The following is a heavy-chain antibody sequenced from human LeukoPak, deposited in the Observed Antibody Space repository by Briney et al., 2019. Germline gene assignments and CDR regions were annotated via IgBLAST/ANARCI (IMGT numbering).Heavy chain of an antibody. V-gene: IGHV3-21*01. CDR2: ISSSSSYI. CDR1: GFIFSSYN. J-gene: IGHJ4*02. CDR3: ARTTGILTGPDY. D-gene: IGHD3-9*01. Sequence: PGRSLRLSCAASGFIFSSYNMNWVRQAPGKGLEWVSSISSSSSYIYYADSVKGRFTISRDNTKNSLYLQMNSLRAEDTAVYYCARTTGILTGPDYWGQGTLVTVSS.